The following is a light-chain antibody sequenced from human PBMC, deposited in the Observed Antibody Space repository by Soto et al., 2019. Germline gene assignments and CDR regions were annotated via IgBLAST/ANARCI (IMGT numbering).Light chain of an antibody. Sequence: EIVITQSPDTLSVSPGERATLSCRASQSVSIDLAWYQQTPGQAPRLLIYGASTRATGFPPTFSGSGSGTDFTLTISSLEPEDFAVYYCQQRSNWPPWTFGQGTKVDIK. CDR3: QQRSNWPPWT. CDR2: GAS. V-gene: IGKV3-11*01. J-gene: IGKJ1*01. CDR1: QSVSID.